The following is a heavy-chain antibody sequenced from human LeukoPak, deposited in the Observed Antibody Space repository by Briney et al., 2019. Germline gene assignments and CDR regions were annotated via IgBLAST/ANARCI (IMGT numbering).Heavy chain of an antibody. CDR1: GYTFTSYY. CDR2: INPSGGST. J-gene: IGHJ5*02. Sequence: ASVKVSCKASGYTFTSYYMHWVRQAPGQGLEWMGIINPSGGSTSYAQKFQGRVTMTRDTSTSTVYMELSSLRSEDTAVYYCASESSSWFSFDPWGQGTLVIVSS. D-gene: IGHD6-13*01. CDR3: ASESSSWFSFDP. V-gene: IGHV1-46*01.